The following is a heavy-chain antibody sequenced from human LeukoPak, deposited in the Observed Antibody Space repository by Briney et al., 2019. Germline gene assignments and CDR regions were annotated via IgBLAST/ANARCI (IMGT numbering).Heavy chain of an antibody. D-gene: IGHD2-2*01. CDR1: GFTFSNYW. J-gene: IGHJ4*02. V-gene: IGHV3-74*01. CDR2: INHDGST. CDR3: VRGCSSTSCYPFDY. Sequence: GGSLRLSCAASGFTFSNYWMHWFRQAPGKGLVWVSRINHDGSTNYADSVKGRFTISRDNARNTLYMQMNSLRAEDTAVYYCVRGCSSTSCYPFDYWGQGTLVTVSS.